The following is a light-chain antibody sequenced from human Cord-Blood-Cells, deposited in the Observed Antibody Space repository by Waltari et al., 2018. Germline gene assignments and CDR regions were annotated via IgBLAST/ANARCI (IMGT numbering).Light chain of an antibody. Sequence: DIQMTQSPSSLSASVGDRVTITCRASQSISSYLNWYQQKPGKAPKLLIYAASRWQSGVPSRFSGSGSGTDFTLTISSRQPEEFATYYCQQSYSTPLTLGGGTKVEIK. J-gene: IGKJ4*01. V-gene: IGKV1-39*01. CDR2: AAS. CDR1: QSISSY. CDR3: QQSYSTPLT.